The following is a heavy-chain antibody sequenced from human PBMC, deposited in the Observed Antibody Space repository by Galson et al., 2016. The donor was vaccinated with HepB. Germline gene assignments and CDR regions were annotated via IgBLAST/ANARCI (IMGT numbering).Heavy chain of an antibody. CDR2: IKPDGRET. J-gene: IGHJ5*02. V-gene: IGHV3-7*03. D-gene: IGHD3-22*01. Sequence: SLRLSCAASGFTFSEDWMTWVRQAPGKGLEWVANIKPDGRETYYVDSVKGRFTISRDNAKNSLYLQMSSLRAEATAVYCCAKETYYYDTSPNGWFGPWGQGTLVAVSS. CDR1: GFTFSEDW. CDR3: AKETYYYDTSPNGWFGP.